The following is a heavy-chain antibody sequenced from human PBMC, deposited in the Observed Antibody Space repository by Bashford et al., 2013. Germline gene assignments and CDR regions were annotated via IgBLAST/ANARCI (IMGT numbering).Heavy chain of an antibody. CDR2: ISYDGSNK. J-gene: IGHJ4*02. CDR3: AKDFAPWWSYGSPNDPKFDY. V-gene: IGHV3-30*18. CDR1: GFTFSSYG. D-gene: IGHD3-10*01. Sequence: GGSLRLSCAASGFTFSSYGMHWVRQAPGKGLEWVAVISYDGSNKYYADSVKGRFTISRDNSKNTLYLQMNSLRAEDTAVYYCAKDFAPWWSYGSPNDPKFDYWGQGTLVTVSS.